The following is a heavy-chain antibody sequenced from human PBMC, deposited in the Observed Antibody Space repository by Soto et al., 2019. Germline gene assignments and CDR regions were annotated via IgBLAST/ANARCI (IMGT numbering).Heavy chain of an antibody. Sequence: EVQLLESGGGLVQPGGSLRLSCAASGFTFSNYAMNWVRQAPGKGLEWVSVISGSGGSTYYADALKGRVTISRDNSKNTLYLQMNSLRAEDTAVYYCAKEARYSGYDLVAYFDYWGQGTLVTVSS. D-gene: IGHD5-12*01. CDR1: GFTFSNYA. CDR2: ISGSGGST. J-gene: IGHJ4*02. V-gene: IGHV3-23*01. CDR3: AKEARYSGYDLVAYFDY.